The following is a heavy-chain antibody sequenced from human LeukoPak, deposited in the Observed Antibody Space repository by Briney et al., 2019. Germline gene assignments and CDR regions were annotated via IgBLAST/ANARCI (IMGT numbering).Heavy chain of an antibody. V-gene: IGHV5-51*01. J-gene: IGHJ4*02. CDR3: ARHPYDSRGYYSGPDY. CDR1: GYSFTSYW. D-gene: IGHD3-22*01. Sequence: GESLKISCKGSGYSFTSYWIGWVRQMPGKGLELMGIIYPGDSDTRYSPSFQGQVTISADKSISTAYLQWSSLKTSDTAMYYCARHPYDSRGYYSGPDYWGQGTLVTVSS. CDR2: IYPGDSDT.